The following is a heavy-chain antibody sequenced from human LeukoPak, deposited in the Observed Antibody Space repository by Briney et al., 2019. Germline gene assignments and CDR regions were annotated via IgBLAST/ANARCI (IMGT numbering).Heavy chain of an antibody. V-gene: IGHV4-38-2*01. CDR2: IYHSGST. D-gene: IGHD2-2*01. CDR1: GYSISSGYY. CDR3: ARLCPGYCSSTSANDFDY. Sequence: SETLSLTCAVSGYSISSGYYWGWSRPPPGKGREWIGIIYHSGSTYYNQSLKSGVTISGETSKNQFSLKLSSVTAADTAVYYCARLCPGYCSSTSANDFDYWGQGTLVTVSS. J-gene: IGHJ4*02.